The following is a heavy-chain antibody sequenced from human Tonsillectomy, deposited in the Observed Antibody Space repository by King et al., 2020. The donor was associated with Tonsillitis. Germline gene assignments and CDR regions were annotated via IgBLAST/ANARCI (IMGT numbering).Heavy chain of an antibody. Sequence: TLKESGPTLVKPTQTLTLTCTFSGFSLSTSGVGVGWIRQPPGKALEWLALIYWNDDKRYSPSLKSRLTITKDTSKNQVVLTMTNMDPVDTATYYCALAPQSGETDDCFDPGRQGTLDTVSS. D-gene: IGHD3-10*01. V-gene: IGHV2-5*01. J-gene: IGHJ5*02. CDR1: GFSLSTSGVG. CDR2: IYWNDDK. CDR3: ALAPQSGETDDCFDP.